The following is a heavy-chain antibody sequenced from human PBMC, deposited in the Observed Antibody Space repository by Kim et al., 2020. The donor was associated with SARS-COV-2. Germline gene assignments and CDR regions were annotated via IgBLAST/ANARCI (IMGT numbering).Heavy chain of an antibody. CDR3: AKDTGVGATSAQH. V-gene: IGHV3-23*01. D-gene: IGHD1-26*01. Sequence: YADSVKGRFTNSRDNSKNTLYLQMNSLRAEDTAVYYCAKDTGVGATSAQHWGQGTLVTVSS. J-gene: IGHJ1*01.